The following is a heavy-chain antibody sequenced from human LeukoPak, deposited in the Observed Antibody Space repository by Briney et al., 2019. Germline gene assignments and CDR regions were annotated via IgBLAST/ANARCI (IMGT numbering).Heavy chain of an antibody. CDR1: GGSISSSSYY. Sequence: SETLSLTCTVSGGSISSSSYYWGWIRQPAGKGLEWIGRIYSSGTTNYNPSLKSRVTMSVDTSKNQFSLKLSAVTAADTAVYFCARDRGNYALYAMDVWGQGTTVTVSS. CDR3: ARDRGNYALYAMDV. D-gene: IGHD3-10*01. V-gene: IGHV4-61*02. CDR2: IYSSGTT. J-gene: IGHJ6*02.